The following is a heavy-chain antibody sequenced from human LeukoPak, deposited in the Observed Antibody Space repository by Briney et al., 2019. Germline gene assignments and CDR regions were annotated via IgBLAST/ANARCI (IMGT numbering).Heavy chain of an antibody. V-gene: IGHV4-34*01. D-gene: IGHD3-9*01. CDR3: ARGTNYDILTGYYFGYGIRRYYYGMDV. CDR2: INHSGST. J-gene: IGHJ6*02. Sequence: SETLSLTCAVYGGSFSGYYWSWIRQPPGKGLEWIGEINHSGSTNYNPSLKSRVTISVDTSKNHFSLKPSSVTAADTAVYYCARGTNYDILTGYYFGYGIRRYYYGMDVWGQGATVTVSS. CDR1: GGSFSGYY.